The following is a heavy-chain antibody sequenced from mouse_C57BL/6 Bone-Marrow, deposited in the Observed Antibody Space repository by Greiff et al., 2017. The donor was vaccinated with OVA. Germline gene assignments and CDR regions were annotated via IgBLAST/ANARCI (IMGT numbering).Heavy chain of an antibody. J-gene: IGHJ4*01. V-gene: IGHV5-17*01. CDR2: ISSGSSTI. Sequence: EVKLMESGGGLVKPGGSLKLSCAASGFTFSDYGMHWVRQAPEKGLEWVAYISSGSSTIYYADTVKGRFTISRDNAKNNLFLQMTSLRSEDTAMYYCARKSSYFYYYAMDYWGQGTSVTVSS. CDR3: ARKSSYFYYYAMDY. D-gene: IGHD1-1*01. CDR1: GFTFSDYG.